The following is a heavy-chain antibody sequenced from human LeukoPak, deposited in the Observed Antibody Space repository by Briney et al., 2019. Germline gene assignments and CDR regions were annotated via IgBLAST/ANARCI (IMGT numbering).Heavy chain of an antibody. CDR3: AKDRGYYDSSGYYGY. J-gene: IGHJ4*02. Sequence: GGSLRLSCAASGFTFSSYGMSWVRQAPGKGLEWVSAISGSGGSTNYADSVKGRFTISRDNSKNTLYLQMNSLRAEDTAVYYCAKDRGYYDSSGYYGYWGQGTLVTVSS. D-gene: IGHD3-22*01. CDR2: ISGSGGST. CDR1: GFTFSSYG. V-gene: IGHV3-23*01.